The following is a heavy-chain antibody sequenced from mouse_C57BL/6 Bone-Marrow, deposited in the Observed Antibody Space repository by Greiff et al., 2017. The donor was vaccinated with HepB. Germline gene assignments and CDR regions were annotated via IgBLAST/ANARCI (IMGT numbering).Heavy chain of an antibody. V-gene: IGHV1-18*01. CDR1: GYTFTDYN. D-gene: IGHD1-1*01. CDR2: INPNNGGT. J-gene: IGHJ1*03. CDR3: ARKLPRYYYGSSYGYFDV. Sequence: VQLQQSGPELVKPGASVKIPCKASGYTFTDYNMDWVKQSHGKSLEWIGDINPNNGGTIYNQKFKGKATLTVDKSSSTAYMELRSLTSEDTAVYYCARKLPRYYYGSSYGYFDVWGTGTTVTVSS.